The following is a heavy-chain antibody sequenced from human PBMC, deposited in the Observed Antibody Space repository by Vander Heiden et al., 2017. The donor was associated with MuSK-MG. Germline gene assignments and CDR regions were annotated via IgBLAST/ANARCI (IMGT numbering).Heavy chain of an antibody. CDR2: INTDGSEK. CDR1: GFTFNDFR. D-gene: IGHD4-17*01. CDR3: TRDVDYGAPGPFWYS. Sequence: EVQLVESGGGLVQPGGSLRLSCAASGFTFNDFRMSWVRQAPGKGPEWVANINTDGSEKQYVESVKGRFTVSRDNAENSLYLQRNSLRVEDTAVYYCTRDVDYGAPGPFWYSWGQGALVTVSS. V-gene: IGHV3-7*01. J-gene: IGHJ4*02.